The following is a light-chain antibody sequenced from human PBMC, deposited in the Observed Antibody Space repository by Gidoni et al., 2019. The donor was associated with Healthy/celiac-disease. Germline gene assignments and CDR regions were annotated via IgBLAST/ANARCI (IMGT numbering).Light chain of an antibody. CDR3: QKRYSTLFT. Sequence: DIQMPQSPSSLSASVGDRVTITCRASQSISRDLNWCQQKPVKAPKLLIYAASSLQSGVPSRFMGSGSGTDFTLTISSLLPEDFSTYYCQKRYSTLFTFXPXTKVDIK. CDR1: QSISRD. J-gene: IGKJ3*01. CDR2: AAS. V-gene: IGKV1-39*01.